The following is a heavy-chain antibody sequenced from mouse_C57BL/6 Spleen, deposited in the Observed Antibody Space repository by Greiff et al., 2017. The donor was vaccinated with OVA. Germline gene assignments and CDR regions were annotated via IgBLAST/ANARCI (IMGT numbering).Heavy chain of an antibody. J-gene: IGHJ3*01. CDR2: IDPSDSYT. V-gene: IGHV1-50*01. CDR1: GYTFTSYW. CDR3: ARGARFAY. Sequence: QVQLQQPGAELVKPGASVKLSCKASGYTFTSYWMQWVKQRPGQGLEWIGEIDPSDSYTNYNQKFKGKATLTVDTSSSPAYMQLSSLTSEDSAVYYCARGARFAYWGQGTLVTVSA.